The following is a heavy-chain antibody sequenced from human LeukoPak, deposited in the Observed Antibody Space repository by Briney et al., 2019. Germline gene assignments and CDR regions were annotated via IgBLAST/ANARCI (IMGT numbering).Heavy chain of an antibody. Sequence: SETLSLTCGVSGDSIRSSIYYWGWIRQPPGKGLEWIGSVYYDGSAYYNPSLKSRVTISVDTSKNQLSLMLSSVTAADTAVYYCARPLTRGGTYYVWGQGTLVTVSS. CDR2: VYYDGSA. CDR3: ARPLTRGGTYYV. CDR1: GDSIRSSIYY. V-gene: IGHV4-39*01. J-gene: IGHJ4*02. D-gene: IGHD1-26*01.